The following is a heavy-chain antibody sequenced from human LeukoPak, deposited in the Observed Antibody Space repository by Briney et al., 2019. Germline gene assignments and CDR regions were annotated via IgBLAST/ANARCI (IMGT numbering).Heavy chain of an antibody. CDR3: ARVAAAGRFDY. CDR2: INTNSGGT. V-gene: IGHV1-2*02. J-gene: IGHJ4*02. D-gene: IGHD6-13*01. Sequence: ASVKVSCTASGYTFTGYYTHWVRQAPGHGLEWMGWINTNSGGTNYAQKFQGRVTMTRDTSISTAYMELSRLRSDDTAVYYCARVAAAGRFDYWGQGTLVTVSS. CDR1: GYTFTGYY.